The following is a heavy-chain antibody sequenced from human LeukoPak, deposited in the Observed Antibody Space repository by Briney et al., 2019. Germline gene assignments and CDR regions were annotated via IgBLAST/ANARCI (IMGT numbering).Heavy chain of an antibody. V-gene: IGHV3-66*01. D-gene: IGHD3-22*01. CDR2: IYSGGST. Sequence: GGSLRLSCAASGFTVSSNYMSWVRQAPGKGLEWVSVIYSGGSTYYADSVKGRFTISRDNSKNTLYLQMNSLRAEDTAVYYCAKVHYYDSSGYPQSPYYFDYWGQGTLVTVSS. CDR1: GFTVSSNY. CDR3: AKVHYYDSSGYPQSPYYFDY. J-gene: IGHJ4*02.